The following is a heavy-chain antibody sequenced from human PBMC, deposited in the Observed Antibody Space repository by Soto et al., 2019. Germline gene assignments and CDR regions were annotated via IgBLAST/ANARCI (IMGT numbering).Heavy chain of an antibody. D-gene: IGHD4-17*01. Sequence: PGGSLRLSCAASGFTVSSNYMSWVRQAPGKGLERVSVIYSGGSTYYADSVKGRFTISRDNSKNTLYLQMNSLRAEDTAVYYCASDQGGYGDHVAYWGQGTLVTVSS. CDR1: GFTVSSNY. CDR2: IYSGGST. J-gene: IGHJ4*02. V-gene: IGHV3-53*01. CDR3: ASDQGGYGDHVAY.